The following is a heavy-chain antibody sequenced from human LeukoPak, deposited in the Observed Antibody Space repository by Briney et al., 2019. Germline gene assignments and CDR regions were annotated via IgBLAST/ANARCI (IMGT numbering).Heavy chain of an antibody. D-gene: IGHD3-10*01. J-gene: IGHJ4*02. Sequence: SETLSLTCTVSGGSISSYYWSWIRQSPGKGLEWIGYIYYSGSTNYNPSLKSRVTISVDTSKNQFSLKLSSVTAADTAVYYCARGRGVYYYGSGSPKPDYWGQGTLVTVSS. V-gene: IGHV4-59*12. CDR3: ARGRGVYYYGSGSPKPDY. CDR1: GGSISSYY. CDR2: IYYSGST.